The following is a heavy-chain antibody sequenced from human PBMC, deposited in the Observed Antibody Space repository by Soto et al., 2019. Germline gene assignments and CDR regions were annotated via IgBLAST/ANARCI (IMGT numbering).Heavy chain of an antibody. CDR3: ARDGETYYYYYMDV. D-gene: IGHD3-10*01. J-gene: IGHJ6*03. Sequence: QVQLVESGGGVVQPGRSLRLSCAASGFTFSSYGMHWVRQAPGKGLEWVAVIWYDGSNKYYADSVKGRFTISGDNSKNTLYLQMNSLRAEDTAVYYCARDGETYYYYYMDVWGKGTTVTVSS. V-gene: IGHV3-33*01. CDR1: GFTFSSYG. CDR2: IWYDGSNK.